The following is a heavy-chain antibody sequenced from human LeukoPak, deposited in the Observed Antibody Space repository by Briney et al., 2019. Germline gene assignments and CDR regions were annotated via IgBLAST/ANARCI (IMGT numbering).Heavy chain of an antibody. CDR1: GFTFSSYA. Sequence: PGGSLRLSCAASGFTFSSYAMSWVRQAPGKGLEWVSAISGSGGSTYYADSVKGRFTISRDNAKNSLYLQMNSLRAEDTAVYYCARGRVRNTMIVVVIMAGAFDYWGQGTLVTVSS. D-gene: IGHD3-22*01. CDR3: ARGRVRNTMIVVVIMAGAFDY. CDR2: ISGSGGST. V-gene: IGHV3-23*01. J-gene: IGHJ4*02.